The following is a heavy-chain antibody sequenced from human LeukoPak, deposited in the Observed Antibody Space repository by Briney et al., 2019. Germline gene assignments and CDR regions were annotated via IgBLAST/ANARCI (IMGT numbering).Heavy chain of an antibody. Sequence: KPSETLPLTCTVSGGSISSYYWSWIRQPPGKGLEWIGYIYYSGSTNYNPSLKSRVTISVDTSKNQFSLKLSSVTAADTAVYYCARGYCSGGSCYWDYWGQGTLVTVSS. V-gene: IGHV4-59*01. CDR1: GGSISSYY. CDR3: ARGYCSGGSCYWDY. J-gene: IGHJ4*02. CDR2: IYYSGST. D-gene: IGHD2-15*01.